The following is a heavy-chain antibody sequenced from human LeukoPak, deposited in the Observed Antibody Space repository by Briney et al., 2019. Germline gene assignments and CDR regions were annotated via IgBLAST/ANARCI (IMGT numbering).Heavy chain of an antibody. CDR1: GYTFTSYY. CDR3: ARDRAVAGFHLEAY. D-gene: IGHD6-19*01. J-gene: IGHJ4*02. CDR2: INPSGGST. Sequence: GASVKVSCKASGYTFTSYYMHWVRQAPGQGLEWMGIINPSGGSTSYAQKFQGRVSMTRDTSTTTAYMELRSLRSDDTAVYFCARDRAVAGFHLEAYWGQGTLVTVSS. V-gene: IGHV1-46*01.